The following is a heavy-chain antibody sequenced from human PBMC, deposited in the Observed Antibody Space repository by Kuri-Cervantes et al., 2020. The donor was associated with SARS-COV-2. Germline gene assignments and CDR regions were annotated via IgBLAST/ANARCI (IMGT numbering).Heavy chain of an antibody. CDR3: ARSGFYDSRGPGAFDI. V-gene: IGHV4-31*01. CDR1: GGSISSGGYY. J-gene: IGHJ3*02. CDR2: IYYSGST. D-gene: IGHD3-22*01. Sequence: SETLSLTCTVSGGSISSGGYYWSGIRQHPGKGLEWIGYIYYSGSTYYNPSLKSLVTISVDTSKNQFSLKLSSVTAADTAVYYCARSGFYDSRGPGAFDIWGQGTMVTVSS.